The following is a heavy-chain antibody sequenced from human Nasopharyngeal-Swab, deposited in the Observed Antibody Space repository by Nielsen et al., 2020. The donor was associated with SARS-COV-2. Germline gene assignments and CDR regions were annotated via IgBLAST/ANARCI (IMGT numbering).Heavy chain of an antibody. V-gene: IGHV3-30*03. CDR1: GFTFSSYG. D-gene: IGHD1-7*01. CDR2: ISYDGSNK. CDR3: ARELRRLRNWFDP. Sequence: GGSLRLSCAASGFTFSSYGMHWVRQAPGKGLEWVAVISYDGSNKYYADSVKGRFTISRDNSKNTLYLQMNSLRAEDTAVYYCARELRRLRNWFDPWGQGTLVTVSS. J-gene: IGHJ5*02.